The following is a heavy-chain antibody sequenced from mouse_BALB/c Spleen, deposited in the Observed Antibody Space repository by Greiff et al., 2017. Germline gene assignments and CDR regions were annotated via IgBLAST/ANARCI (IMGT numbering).Heavy chain of an antibody. CDR2: ISSGGST. CDR1: GFTFSSYA. D-gene: IGHD1-2*01. J-gene: IGHJ1*01. CDR3: ARGGVYGYVWYFDV. Sequence: EVQVVESGGGLVKPGGSLKLSCAASGFTFSSYAMSWVRQTPEKRLEWVASISSGGSTYYPDSVKGRFTISRDNARNILYLQMSSLRSEDTAMYYCARGGVYGYVWYFDVWGAGTTVTVSS. V-gene: IGHV5-6-5*01.